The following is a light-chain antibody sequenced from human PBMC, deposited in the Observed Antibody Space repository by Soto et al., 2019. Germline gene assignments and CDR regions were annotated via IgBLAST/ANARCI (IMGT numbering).Light chain of an antibody. V-gene: IGKV3-15*01. CDR3: QHYVNGSLT. CDR2: GAS. Sequence: EIVITQSPATLSVSPGEGATLSCRASQGIGNTLAWYQQKPGQTPRLLIYGASIRATGFLARFSGSGSGPDFTLTINSLQSEEFAVYSCQHYVNGSLTSGVGTKV. CDR1: QGIGNT. J-gene: IGKJ4*01.